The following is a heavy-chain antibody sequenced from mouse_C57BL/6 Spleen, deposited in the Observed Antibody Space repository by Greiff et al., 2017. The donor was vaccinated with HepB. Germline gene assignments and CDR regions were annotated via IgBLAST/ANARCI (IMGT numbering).Heavy chain of an antibody. CDR3: ALDSSGFLYYFDY. Sequence: QVQLQQPGAELVKPGASVKLSCKASGYTFTSYWMHWVKQRPGRGLEWIGRIDPNSGGTKYNEKFKSKATLTVDKPSSTAYMQLSSLTSEDSAVYDCALDSSGFLYYFDYWGQGTTRTVSS. J-gene: IGHJ2*01. CDR2: IDPNSGGT. V-gene: IGHV1-72*01. CDR1: GYTFTSYW. D-gene: IGHD3-2*02.